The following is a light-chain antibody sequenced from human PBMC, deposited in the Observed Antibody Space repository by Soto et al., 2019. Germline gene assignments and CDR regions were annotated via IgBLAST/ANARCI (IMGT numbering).Light chain of an antibody. V-gene: IGKV1-5*03. CDR1: QSISSW. J-gene: IGKJ2*01. CDR3: QQYNSYSPT. Sequence: DILMTQSPSTVSASVGDTVTISCRASQSISSWLAWYQQKPGNAPKLLIYKASSLESGVPARFSGGGSGTAFTLTISSLQPDDVATYYCQQYNSYSPTFGRGTKLEI. CDR2: KAS.